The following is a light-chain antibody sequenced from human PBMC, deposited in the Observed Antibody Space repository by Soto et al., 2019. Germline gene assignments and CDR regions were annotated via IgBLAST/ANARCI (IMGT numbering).Light chain of an antibody. CDR2: LNSDGSY. J-gene: IGLJ2*01. CDR3: QTWGSSIRV. Sequence: QPVLTQSPSASASLGASVKLTCTLSSGHSSYAIAWHQQQPEKGPRYLMKLNSDGSYSKGDGIPDRFSGSSSGADRYLTISSLQSEDEADYYCQTWGSSIRVFGGGTKMTVL. CDR1: SGHSSYA. V-gene: IGLV4-69*01.